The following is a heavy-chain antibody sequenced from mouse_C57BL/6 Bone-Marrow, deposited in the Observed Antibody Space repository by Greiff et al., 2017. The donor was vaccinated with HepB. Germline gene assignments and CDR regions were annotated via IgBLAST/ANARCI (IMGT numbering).Heavy chain of an antibody. Sequence: EVHLVESGPGLVKPSQSLSLTCSVTGYSITSGYYWNWIRQFPGNKLEWMGYISYDGSNNYNPSLKNRISITRDTSKNQFFLKLNSVTTEDTATYYCARDQDTTVVAWYFDVWGTGTTVTVSS. V-gene: IGHV3-6*01. CDR3: ARDQDTTVVAWYFDV. CDR2: ISYDGSN. CDR1: GYSITSGYY. D-gene: IGHD1-1*01. J-gene: IGHJ1*03.